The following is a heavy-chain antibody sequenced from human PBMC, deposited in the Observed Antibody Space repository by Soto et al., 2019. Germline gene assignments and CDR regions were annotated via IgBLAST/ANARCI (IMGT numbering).Heavy chain of an antibody. V-gene: IGHV4-39*01. CDR1: GGSISSSSYY. CDR3: ARLYRYRVVATTYIDY. CDR2: IHYSGST. D-gene: IGHD1-26*01. Sequence: QLQLQESGPGLVKPSETLSLTCTVSGGSISSSSYYWGWIRQPPGKGLEWIGSIHYSGSTYYNPSLKSRDTLSVDTSKNRFPLKVRFVTATDPAVDNCARLYRYRVVATTYIDYWGQGTLVTVSS. J-gene: IGHJ4*02.